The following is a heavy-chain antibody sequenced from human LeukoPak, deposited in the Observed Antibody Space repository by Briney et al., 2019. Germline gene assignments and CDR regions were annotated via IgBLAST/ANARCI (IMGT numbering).Heavy chain of an antibody. CDR2: IYYSGST. D-gene: IGHD1-14*01. Sequence: SETLSLTCTVSGGSISSSSYYWGWIRQPPGKGLEWIGSIYYSGSTYYNPSLKSRVTISVDTSKNQFSLKLSSVTAADTAVYYRASIQWRGHKPRTVDYWGQGTLVTVSS. J-gene: IGHJ4*02. CDR1: GGSISSSSYY. CDR3: ASIQWRGHKPRTVDY. V-gene: IGHV4-39*01.